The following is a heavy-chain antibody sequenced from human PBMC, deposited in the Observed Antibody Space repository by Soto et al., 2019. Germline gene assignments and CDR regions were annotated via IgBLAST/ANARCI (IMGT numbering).Heavy chain of an antibody. J-gene: IGHJ4*02. V-gene: IGHV1-18*04. Sequence: QVQLVQSGAEVKKPGASVKVSCKASGYTFTSYGISWVRQAPGQGLEWMGWISAYNGNTNYAQKLQGRVTMTTDTSTSTGYMELRSLRTDNTAVYYCGRAGGGVPYYDFWSGYYKGTFDYWSQGTLVTVSS. CDR3: GRAGGGVPYYDFWSGYYKGTFDY. CDR1: GYTFTSYG. D-gene: IGHD3-3*01. CDR2: ISAYNGNT.